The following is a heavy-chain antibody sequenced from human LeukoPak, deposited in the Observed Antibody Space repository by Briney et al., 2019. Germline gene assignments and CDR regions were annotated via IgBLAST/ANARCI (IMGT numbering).Heavy chain of an antibody. Sequence: PSETLSLTCTVSGGSISNYYWSWIRQPAGKGLKYIGRVYRSGSTNYNPSLRSRVTISVDTSKNQFSLKLSSVTAADTAVYYCARGRYCSGGSCYQQGRGRYFQHWGQGTLVTVSS. D-gene: IGHD2-15*01. J-gene: IGHJ1*01. CDR1: GGSISNYY. V-gene: IGHV4-4*07. CDR3: ARGRYCSGGSCYQQGRGRYFQH. CDR2: VYRSGST.